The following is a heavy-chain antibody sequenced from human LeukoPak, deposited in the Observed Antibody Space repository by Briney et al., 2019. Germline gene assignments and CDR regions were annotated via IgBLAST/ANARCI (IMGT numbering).Heavy chain of an antibody. J-gene: IGHJ6*02. D-gene: IGHD2-2*02. Sequence: GRSLRLSCAASGFTFSSYAMHWVRQAPGRGLEWVAVISYDGSNKYYADSVKGRFTLCRDHSKNPLYLQMNSLRAEDTAVYYCAREPRVVPSAIRSLPHAEEYYYYYYGMDVWGQGTTVTVSS. CDR1: GFTFSSYA. V-gene: IGHV3-30-3*01. CDR3: AREPRVVPSAIRSLPHAEEYYYYYYGMDV. CDR2: ISYDGSNK.